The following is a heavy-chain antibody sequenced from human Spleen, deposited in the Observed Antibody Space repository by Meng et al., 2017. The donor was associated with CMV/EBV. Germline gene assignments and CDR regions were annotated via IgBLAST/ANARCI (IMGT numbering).Heavy chain of an antibody. CDR1: GFTVSTSY. CDR2: ISNSSSTI. J-gene: IGHJ4*02. D-gene: IGHD1-26*01. V-gene: IGHV3-48*01. Sequence: GESLKISCAASGFTVSTSYMSWVRQAPGKGLEWVSYISNSSSTIHYADSVKGRFAISRDNSKDTLYLEMNSLRTEDTAVYYCARDAVVGPTSRSGIGYFDQWGQGTLVTVSS. CDR3: ARDAVVGPTSRSGIGYFDQ.